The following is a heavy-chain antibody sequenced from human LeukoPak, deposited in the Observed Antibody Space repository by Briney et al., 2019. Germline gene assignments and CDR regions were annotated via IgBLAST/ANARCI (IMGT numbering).Heavy chain of an antibody. Sequence: KSSETLSLTCTVSGGSISISSYYWGWIRQPPGKGLEWIGSIYYRGSTYFNPSLKSRVTMSVDTSKNQFSLKLSSMTAADTAVYYCVRHRRGIAVAFNWFDPWGQGTLVTVSS. V-gene: IGHV4-39*01. CDR1: GGSISISSYY. J-gene: IGHJ5*02. CDR2: IYYRGST. D-gene: IGHD6-19*01. CDR3: VRHRRGIAVAFNWFDP.